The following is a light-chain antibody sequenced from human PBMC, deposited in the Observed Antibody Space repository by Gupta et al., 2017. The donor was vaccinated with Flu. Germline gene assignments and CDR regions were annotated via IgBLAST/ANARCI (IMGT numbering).Light chain of an antibody. Sequence: TMFLSSGVSGTPSSRASKRVGNKLLGWYQQKPDHAPKLLIYGASSSDMGLPDRFSGSGFGTEFTLTISRREPEDFAVYYCQHDCISLYPFGQGTQLDIK. J-gene: IGKJ2*01. CDR2: GAS. V-gene: IGKV3-20*01. CDR1: KRVGNKL. CDR3: QHDCISLYP.